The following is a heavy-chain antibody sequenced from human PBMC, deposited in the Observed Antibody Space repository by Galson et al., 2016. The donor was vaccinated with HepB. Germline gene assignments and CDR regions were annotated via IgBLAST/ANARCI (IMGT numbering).Heavy chain of an antibody. V-gene: IGHV1-69*06. CDR3: ARDSGMITFGGVIVTHFFDY. J-gene: IGHJ4*02. Sequence: SVKVSCKASGGTFTSYAISWVRQAPGQGLEWMGGIIPIYGTGNYAQKFQGRVTITADKFTSTAYMELSSLRSEDTAVYYCARDSGMITFGGVIVTHFFDYWGQGTLVTISS. D-gene: IGHD3-16*02. CDR2: IIPIYGTG. CDR1: GGTFTSYA.